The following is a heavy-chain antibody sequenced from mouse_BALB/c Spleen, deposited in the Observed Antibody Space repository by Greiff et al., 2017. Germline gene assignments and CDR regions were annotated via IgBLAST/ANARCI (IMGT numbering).Heavy chain of an antibody. CDR2: ISSGGSYT. CDR1: GFTFSSYT. Sequence: DVKLVESGGGLVKPGGSLKLSCAASGFTFSSYTMSWVRQTPEKRLEWVATISSGGSYTYYPDSVKGRFTISRDNAKNTLYLQMSSLKSEDTAMYYCTRNDYDGGAWFAYWGQGTLVTVSA. J-gene: IGHJ3*01. V-gene: IGHV5-6-4*01. CDR3: TRNDYDGGAWFAY. D-gene: IGHD2-4*01.